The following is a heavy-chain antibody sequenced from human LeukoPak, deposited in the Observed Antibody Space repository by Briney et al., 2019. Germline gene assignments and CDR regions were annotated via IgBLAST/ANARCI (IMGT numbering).Heavy chain of an antibody. J-gene: IGHJ4*02. Sequence: RSLRLSCAASGFTFDDYAMHWVRQAPGKGLEWVSGISWNSGSIGYADSVKGRFTISRDDAKNSLYLQMNSLRAEDTALYYCAKDIGVGAAAVTEPTSFDYWGQGTLVTVSS. CDR2: ISWNSGSI. D-gene: IGHD6-13*01. CDR3: AKDIGVGAAAVTEPTSFDY. CDR1: GFTFDDYA. V-gene: IGHV3-9*01.